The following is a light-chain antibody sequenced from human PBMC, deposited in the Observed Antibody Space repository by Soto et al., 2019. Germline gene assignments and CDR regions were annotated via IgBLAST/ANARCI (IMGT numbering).Light chain of an antibody. Sequence: ELVLTQSPGTLSLSPGERATLSCRASQSLSSRNLAWYQQKPGQAPRLLIYGASTRATGIPDRFSGSGSGTDFTLTISRLEPEDFAVYYCQQSGSTPPTFGPGNKVDIK. CDR1: QSLSSRN. CDR2: GAS. J-gene: IGKJ3*01. V-gene: IGKV3-20*01. CDR3: QQSGSTPPT.